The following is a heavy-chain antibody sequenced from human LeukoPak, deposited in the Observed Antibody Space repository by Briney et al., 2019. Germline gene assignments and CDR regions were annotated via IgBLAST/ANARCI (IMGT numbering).Heavy chain of an antibody. CDR2: IYYSGST. CDR3: ARHSPGWELPYYFDY. J-gene: IGHJ4*02. D-gene: IGHD1-26*01. V-gene: IGHV4-34*01. CDR1: GGSFSGYY. Sequence: PSETLSLTCAVYGGSFSGYYWSWIRQPPGKGLEWIGSIYYSGSTYYNPSLKSRVTISVDTSKNQFSLKLSSVTAADTAVYYCARHSPGWELPYYFDYWGQGTLVTVSS.